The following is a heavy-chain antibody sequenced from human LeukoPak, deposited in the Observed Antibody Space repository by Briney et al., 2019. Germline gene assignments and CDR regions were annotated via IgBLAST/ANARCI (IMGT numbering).Heavy chain of an antibody. CDR1: GGSFSGYY. CDR2: INHSGST. D-gene: IGHD6-13*01. Sequence: SETLSLTCAVYGGSFSGYYWSWIRQPPGKGLEWIGEINHSGSTNYNPSLKSRVTISVDTSKNQFSLKLSSVTAADTAVYYCARLPDPGIAHYYYYGMDVWGQGTTVTVSS. V-gene: IGHV4-34*01. CDR3: ARLPDPGIAHYYYYGMDV. J-gene: IGHJ6*02.